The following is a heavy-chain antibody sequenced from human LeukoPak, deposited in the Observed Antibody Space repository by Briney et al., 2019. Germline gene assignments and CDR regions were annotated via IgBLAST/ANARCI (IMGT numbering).Heavy chain of an antibody. CDR2: ITSGDSSV. CDR1: GFTFSVYQ. V-gene: IGHV3-11*01. D-gene: IGHD1-26*01. J-gene: IGHJ4*02. CDR3: VRDIRYIGSTFYYDL. Sequence: GGSLRLSCVASGFTFSVYQMSWIRQAPGKGLEWISFITSGDSSVEYADSGKGRFTISRDNDKSSLYLQMNTLRAEDTAVYYCVRDIRYIGSTFYYDLWGQGTLVTVSS.